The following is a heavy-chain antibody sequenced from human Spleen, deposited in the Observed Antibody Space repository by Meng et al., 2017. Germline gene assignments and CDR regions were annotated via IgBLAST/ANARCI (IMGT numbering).Heavy chain of an antibody. V-gene: IGHV3-21*01. Sequence: EVQLVESGGGLVKPGGSLRLSCAASGFTFSSYSMNWVRQAPGKGLEWVSSISSSSDYADSVKGRFTISRDNAKNSLYLQMNSLRAEDTAMYYCARGRVVVAATPSDYWGQGTLVTVSS. CDR2: ISSSS. CDR3: ARGRVVVAATPSDY. J-gene: IGHJ4*02. D-gene: IGHD2-15*01. CDR1: GFTFSSYS.